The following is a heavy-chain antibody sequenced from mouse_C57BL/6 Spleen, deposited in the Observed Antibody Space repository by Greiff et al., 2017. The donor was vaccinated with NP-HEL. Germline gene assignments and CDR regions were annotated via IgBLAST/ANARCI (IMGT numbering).Heavy chain of an antibody. V-gene: IGHV1-26*01. CDR2: INPNNGGT. J-gene: IGHJ4*01. Sequence: VQLQQSGPELVKPGASVKISCKASGYTFTDYYMNWVKQSHGKSLEWIGDINPNNGGTSYNQKFKGKATLTVDKYSSTAYMELRSLTSEDSAVYYCTRALTGPYAMDDWGQGTSVTVSS. CDR1: GYTFTDYY. CDR3: TRALTGPYAMDD. D-gene: IGHD4-1*01.